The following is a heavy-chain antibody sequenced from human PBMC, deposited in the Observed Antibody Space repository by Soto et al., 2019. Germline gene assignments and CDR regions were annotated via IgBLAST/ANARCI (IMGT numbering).Heavy chain of an antibody. CDR3: AKSATVPAAIAY. V-gene: IGHV1-3*01. Sequence: QVPLVQSGAEVKKPGASVELSCKASGYTFTSYAMHWVRQAPGQRLEWMGWINAGNGNTKYSQKFQGRVTITRDTSASTAYMELSSLRSEDTAVYYCAKSATVPAAIAYWGQGTLVTVSS. D-gene: IGHD2-2*02. CDR1: GYTFTSYA. J-gene: IGHJ4*02. CDR2: INAGNGNT.